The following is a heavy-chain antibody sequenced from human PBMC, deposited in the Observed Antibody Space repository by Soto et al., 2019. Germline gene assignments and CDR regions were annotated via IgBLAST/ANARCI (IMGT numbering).Heavy chain of an antibody. J-gene: IGHJ4*02. CDR1: GGSISSSSYY. D-gene: IGHD3-3*01. V-gene: IGHV4-39*01. CDR2: IYYSGST. Sequence: SETLSLTCTVSGGSISSSSYYWGWIRQPPGKGLEWIGSIYYSGSTYYNPSLKSRVTISADTSKNQFSLKLSSVTAADTAVYYCARQTIFGVVPMSYFDYWGQGTLVTVSS. CDR3: ARQTIFGVVPMSYFDY.